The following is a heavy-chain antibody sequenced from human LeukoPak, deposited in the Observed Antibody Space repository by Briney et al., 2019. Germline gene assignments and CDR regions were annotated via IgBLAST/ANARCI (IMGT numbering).Heavy chain of an antibody. J-gene: IGHJ4*02. Sequence: SETLSLTCTVSGGSISSSSYYWGWIRQPPGKGLEWIGYIYYSGSTNYNPSLKSRVTISVDTSKNQFSLKLSSVTAADTAVYYCARDAHYYDSSGYYRQFDYWGQGTLVTVSS. D-gene: IGHD3-22*01. V-gene: IGHV4-61*01. CDR3: ARDAHYYDSSGYYRQFDY. CDR2: IYYSGST. CDR1: GGSISSSSYY.